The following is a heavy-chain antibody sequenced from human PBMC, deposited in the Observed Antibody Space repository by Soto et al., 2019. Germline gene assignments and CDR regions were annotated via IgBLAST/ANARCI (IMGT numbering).Heavy chain of an antibody. V-gene: IGHV4-34*01. Sequence: KPSETLSLTCAVYGGSFSGYYWSWIRQPPGKGLEWIGEINHSGSTNYNPSLKSRVTISVDTSKNQFSLKLSSVTAADTAVYYCARGRTNETTYYFDYWGQGTLVTVSS. J-gene: IGHJ4*02. CDR3: ARGRTNETTYYFDY. D-gene: IGHD1-7*01. CDR2: INHSGST. CDR1: GGSFSGYY.